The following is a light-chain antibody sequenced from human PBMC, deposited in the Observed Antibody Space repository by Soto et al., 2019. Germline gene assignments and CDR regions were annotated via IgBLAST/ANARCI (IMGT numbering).Light chain of an antibody. J-gene: IGLJ2*01. Sequence: QSALTQPPSASGSPGQSVTISCTGTSSDVGGYKYVSWYQQHPGKAPKLMIYEVSKRPSGVPDRFSGSKSGNTASLTVPGLQAEDEADYYCSSYAGSNNLVFGGGTKLTVL. CDR3: SSYAGSNNLV. CDR1: SSDVGGYKY. CDR2: EVS. V-gene: IGLV2-8*01.